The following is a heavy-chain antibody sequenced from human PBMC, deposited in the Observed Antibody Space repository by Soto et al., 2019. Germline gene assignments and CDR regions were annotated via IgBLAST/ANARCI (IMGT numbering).Heavy chain of an antibody. CDR2: IYSGGST. CDR1: GFTVSSNY. J-gene: IGHJ6*02. D-gene: IGHD2-21*02. CDR3: ARFKVTASYYSYGMDV. V-gene: IGHV3-66*01. Sequence: EVQLVESGGGLVQPGGSLRLSCAASGFTVSSNYMSWVRQAPGKGLEWVSVIYSGGSTYYADSVKGRFTISRDNSKNTLYLQMNSLRAEDTAVYYCARFKVTASYYSYGMDVWGQGTTVTVSS.